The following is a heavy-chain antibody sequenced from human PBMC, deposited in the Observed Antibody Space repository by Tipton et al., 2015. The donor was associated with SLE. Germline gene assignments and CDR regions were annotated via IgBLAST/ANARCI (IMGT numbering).Heavy chain of an antibody. CDR2: ISYSGTT. J-gene: IGHJ3*02. Sequence: TLSLTCNVSGVSISSSYWSWIRQHPVKGLEWIGYISYSGTTYSNPSLKSRVTISVDTSKNQFSLKLASVTAADTAVYFCASAVSSLELYPPDAFDIWGQGTMVTVSS. CDR1: GVSISSSY. V-gene: IGHV4-31*03. CDR3: ASAVSSLELYPPDAFDI. D-gene: IGHD3-10*01.